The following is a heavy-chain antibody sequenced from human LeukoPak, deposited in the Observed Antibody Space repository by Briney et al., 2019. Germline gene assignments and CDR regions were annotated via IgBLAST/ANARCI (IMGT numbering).Heavy chain of an antibody. D-gene: IGHD5-12*01. J-gene: IGHJ4*02. CDR2: IVASSGST. V-gene: IGHV3-23*01. CDR3: AKGAYDYIEMGYFDY. Sequence: GGSLRPSCAASGSSISNSAMIWVPQPPGKGREWFPLIVASSGSTFYADSVKGRFTISRDSSKNTLYLQMNSLRAEDMAVYYCAKGAYDYIEMGYFDYWGQGTLVTVSS. CDR1: GSSISNSA.